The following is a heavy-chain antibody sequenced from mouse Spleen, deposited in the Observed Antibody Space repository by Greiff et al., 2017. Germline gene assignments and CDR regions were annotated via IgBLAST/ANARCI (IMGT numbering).Heavy chain of an antibody. CDR2: ISYDGSN. CDR1: GYSITSGYY. Sequence: EVKLMESGPGLVKPSQSLSLTCSVTGYSITSGYYWNWIRQFPGNKLEWMGYISYDGSNNYNPSLKNRISITRDTSKNQFFLKLNSVTTEDTATYYCAREGSYYRYDATDGDVSFDYWGQGTTLTVSS. CDR3: AREGSYYRYDATDGDVSFDY. D-gene: IGHD2-14*01. J-gene: IGHJ2*01. V-gene: IGHV3-6*01.